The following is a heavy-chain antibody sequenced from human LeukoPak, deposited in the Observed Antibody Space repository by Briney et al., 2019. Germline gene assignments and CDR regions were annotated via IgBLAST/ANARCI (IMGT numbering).Heavy chain of an antibody. CDR1: GFTFTSVW. V-gene: IGHV3-74*01. CDR2: ISTDGAIT. CDR3: ARDRTTVTLFDY. D-gene: IGHD4-17*01. J-gene: IGHJ4*02. Sequence: GGPLRLSCAASGFTFTSVWMHWFRQAPGRGLVWISRISTDGAITGYADSVKGRFTISRDNAKNTLYLQMNSLRAEDTAVYYRARDRTTVTLFDYWGQGALVTVSS.